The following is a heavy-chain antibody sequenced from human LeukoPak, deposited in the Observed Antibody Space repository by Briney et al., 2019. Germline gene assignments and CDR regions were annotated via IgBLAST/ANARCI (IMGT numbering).Heavy chain of an antibody. Sequence: GGSLRLSCAASGFTFSSYSMNWVRQAPGKGLEWISYISSSSSTIYYADSVKGRFTISRDNSKNTLYLQMNSLRAEDTAVYYCAKVSGSGWYSVYYFDYWGQGTLVTVSS. CDR2: ISSSSSTI. CDR1: GFTFSSYS. V-gene: IGHV3-48*01. CDR3: AKVSGSGWYSVYYFDY. J-gene: IGHJ4*02. D-gene: IGHD6-19*01.